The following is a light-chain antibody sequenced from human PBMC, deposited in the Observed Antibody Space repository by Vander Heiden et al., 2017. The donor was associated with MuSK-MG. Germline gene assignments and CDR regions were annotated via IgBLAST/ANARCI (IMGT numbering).Light chain of an antibody. J-gene: IGLJ3*02. CDR2: GVT. V-gene: IGLV2-11*01. Sequence: QSALAQPRSVSASPGQSVTISCTGSSSDVGNYNYVSWYQQHPGKAPKLMIYGVTRRPSGVPDRFSGSKSGNTASLTISGLQADDEAHYYCSSYAGSYTWVFGGGTKVTVL. CDR1: SSDVGNYNY. CDR3: SSYAGSYTWV.